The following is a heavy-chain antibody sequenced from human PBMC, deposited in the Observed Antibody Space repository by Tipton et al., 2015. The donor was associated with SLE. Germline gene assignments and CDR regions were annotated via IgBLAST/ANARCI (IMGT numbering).Heavy chain of an antibody. CDR3: ARDPGTGGNFDY. V-gene: IGHV4-59*02. D-gene: IGHD1-14*01. CDR2: VYYGGST. J-gene: IGHJ4*02. CDR1: GDSVRGSY. Sequence: TLSLTCTVSGDSVRGSYWSWIRQLPGMGLEWIGFVYYGGSTNMGTTNYNPSLESRIIISVDMSKNQFSLRLSSVTAADTAVYYCARDPGTGGNFDYWGQGTLITVS.